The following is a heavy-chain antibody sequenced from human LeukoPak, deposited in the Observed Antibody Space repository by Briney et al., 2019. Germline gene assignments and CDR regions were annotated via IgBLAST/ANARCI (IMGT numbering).Heavy chain of an antibody. Sequence: GGSLRLSCAASRFAFSSYAMTWVRQAPGKGLEWVSTISGSSGNTYYADSVKGRFTISRDNSKNTLYLQINSLRAEDKAVYYCAKDAPYYYDSSGYGGAFDIWGQGTMVTVSS. CDR1: RFAFSSYA. J-gene: IGHJ3*02. D-gene: IGHD3-22*01. V-gene: IGHV3-23*01. CDR3: AKDAPYYYDSSGYGGAFDI. CDR2: ISGSSGNT.